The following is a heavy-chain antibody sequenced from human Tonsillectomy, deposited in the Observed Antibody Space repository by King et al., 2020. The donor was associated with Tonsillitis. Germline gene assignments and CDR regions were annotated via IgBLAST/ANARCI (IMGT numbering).Heavy chain of an antibody. V-gene: IGHV1-2*02. CDR2: INPHSGDT. D-gene: IGHD3-10*01. CDR1: GYTITDYY. CDR3: ARARAIKGFYYYMDV. J-gene: IGHJ6*03. Sequence: VQLVESGAEVKKPGASVKISCEASGYTITDYYMHWVRQAPGQGLEWMGWINPHSGDTNYAQKFQGRVTMTRDTSISTAYMELTRLRSDDMAVYYCARARAIKGFYYYMDVWGKGTTVTVSS.